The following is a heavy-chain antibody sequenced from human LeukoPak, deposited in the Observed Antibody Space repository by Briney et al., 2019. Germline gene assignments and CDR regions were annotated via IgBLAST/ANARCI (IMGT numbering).Heavy chain of an antibody. J-gene: IGHJ4*02. CDR3: TRTQYSSGWTFDY. Sequence: GRSLRLSCAASGFTFSIYEMNWVRQAPGKGLEWVAYITSNGSIIYYADPVKGRFTISRDNAKNSLYLQMNSLRAEDTAVYYCTRTQYSSGWTFDYWGQGTLVTVSS. D-gene: IGHD6-19*01. V-gene: IGHV3-48*03. CDR2: ITSNGSII. CDR1: GFTFSIYE.